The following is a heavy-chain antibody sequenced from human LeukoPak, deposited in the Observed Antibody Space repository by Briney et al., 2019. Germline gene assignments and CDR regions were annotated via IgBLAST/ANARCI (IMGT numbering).Heavy chain of an antibody. D-gene: IGHD3-22*01. V-gene: IGHV1-69*01. Sequence: SVKVSCKASGGTFSSYATSWVRQAPGQGLEWMGGIIPIFGTANYAQKFQGRVTITAGESTSTAYMELSSLRSEDTAVYYCAREDTMIVVGVLARAFDIWGQGTMVTVSS. J-gene: IGHJ3*02. CDR3: AREDTMIVVGVLARAFDI. CDR1: GGTFSSYA. CDR2: IIPIFGTA.